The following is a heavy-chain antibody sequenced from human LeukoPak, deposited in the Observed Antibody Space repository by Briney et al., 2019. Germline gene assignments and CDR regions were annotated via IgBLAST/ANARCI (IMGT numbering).Heavy chain of an antibody. CDR2: ISWNSGSI. V-gene: IGHV3-9*03. D-gene: IGHD6-6*01. Sequence: SGRSLRLSCAASGFTFDDYAMHWVRQAPGKGLEWVSGISWNSGSIGYADSVKGRFTISRDNAKNSLYLQMNSLRAEDMALYYCAKGLGGAARRDAFDIWGQGTMVTVSS. CDR1: GFTFDDYA. CDR3: AKGLGGAARRDAFDI. J-gene: IGHJ3*02.